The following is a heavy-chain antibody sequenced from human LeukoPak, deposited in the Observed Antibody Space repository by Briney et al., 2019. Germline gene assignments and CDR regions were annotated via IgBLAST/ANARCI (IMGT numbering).Heavy chain of an antibody. D-gene: IGHD2-2*01. V-gene: IGHV3-7*01. CDR1: GFTFMNYW. CDR2: INQDGSAK. CDR3: ARVRVIVPGSFDYFDY. J-gene: IGHJ4*02. Sequence: TGGSLRLSCAASGFTFMNYWMCWVRQAPGKGLEWVANINQDGSAKYSVDSVKGRFSITRDNAKNSLYLQMNSLRAEDTAVYYCARVRVIVPGSFDYFDYWGQGTLVTVSS.